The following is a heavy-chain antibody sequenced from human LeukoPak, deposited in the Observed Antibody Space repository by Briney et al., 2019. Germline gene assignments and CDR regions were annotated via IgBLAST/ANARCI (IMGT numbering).Heavy chain of an antibody. CDR1: GYTFTGYY. J-gene: IGHJ4*02. CDR2: INPNSGGT. V-gene: IGHV1-2*02. D-gene: IGHD6-6*01. Sequence: GASVKVSCKASGYTFTGYYMHWVRQAPGQGLEWMGWINPNSGGTNHAQKFQGRVTMTRDTSISTAYMELSRLRSDDTAVYYCARVPYSSSSYYFDYWGQGTLVTVSS. CDR3: ARVPYSSSSYYFDY.